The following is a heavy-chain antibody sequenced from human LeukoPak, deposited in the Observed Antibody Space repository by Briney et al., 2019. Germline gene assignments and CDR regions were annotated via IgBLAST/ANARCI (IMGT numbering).Heavy chain of an antibody. CDR2: IRSKTYGGTT. Sequence: PGGSLRLSCTASGFTFADYAMTWVRQAPGKGLEWLGFIRSKTYGGTTEFAASVKGRFTISRDDSNSIAYLQMNSLNTDDTGVYYCTPNPMVPFDYWGQGTLVTVSS. D-gene: IGHD3-10*01. J-gene: IGHJ4*02. V-gene: IGHV3-49*04. CDR3: TPNPMVPFDY. CDR1: GFTFADYA.